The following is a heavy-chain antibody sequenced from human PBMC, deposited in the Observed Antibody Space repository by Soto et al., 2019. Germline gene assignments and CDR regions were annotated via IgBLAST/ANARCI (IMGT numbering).Heavy chain of an antibody. Sequence: QITLKESGPTLVKPTQTLTLTCTFSGFSLSTSGVGVGWIRQPPGKALEWLALIYWDDDKRYSPSLKSRLTITKDTSKNQVVLTMTNMDPVDTATYYCAHNYPAATVATTVPYYYYGMDVWGQGTTVTVSS. J-gene: IGHJ6*02. V-gene: IGHV2-5*02. CDR2: IYWDDDK. D-gene: IGHD4-4*01. CDR1: GFSLSTSGVG. CDR3: AHNYPAATVATTVPYYYYGMDV.